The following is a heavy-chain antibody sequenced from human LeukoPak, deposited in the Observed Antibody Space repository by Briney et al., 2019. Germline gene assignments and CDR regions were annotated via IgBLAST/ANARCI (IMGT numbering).Heavy chain of an antibody. Sequence: ASVKVSCKASGGTFSNYGISWVRQAPGQGLEWMGGVIPVVDTTSYAQKFQGRVTITADESTSTVYMELSSLRSEDTAVYYCARGDRVVVAATRSAFDIWGQGTMVTVSS. V-gene: IGHV1-69*13. J-gene: IGHJ3*02. CDR2: VIPVVDTT. CDR3: ARGDRVVVAATRSAFDI. CDR1: GGTFSNYG. D-gene: IGHD2-15*01.